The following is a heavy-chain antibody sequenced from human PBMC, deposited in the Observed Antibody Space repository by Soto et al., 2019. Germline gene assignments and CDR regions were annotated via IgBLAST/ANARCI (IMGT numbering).Heavy chain of an antibody. CDR1: GFTFSTHP. CDR3: AKNPQGTFDY. Sequence: GGSLRLSCAASGFTFSTHPMSWVRQAPGKGLEWVSADSRDGRTFYVDSVKGRFTISRDNSQNTLYLQMNSLRVEDTAVYYCAKNPQGTFDYWGPGTLVTVSS. CDR2: DSRDGRT. J-gene: IGHJ4*02. V-gene: IGHV3-23*01.